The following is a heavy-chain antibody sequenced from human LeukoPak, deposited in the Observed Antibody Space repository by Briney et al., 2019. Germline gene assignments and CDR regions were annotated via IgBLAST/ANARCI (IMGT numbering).Heavy chain of an antibody. CDR1: GFTFTSYA. CDR3: AKDSGYCSSASCLGYFDY. J-gene: IGHJ4*02. V-gene: IGHV3-23*01. CDR2: LSGNGGST. D-gene: IGHD2-2*01. Sequence: PGGSLRLSCAASGFTFTSYAMSWVRQAPGKGLEWVSTLSGNGGSTYYADSVKGRFTISRDNSKNTLYLQMYSLRAEDTAVYYCAKDSGYCSSASCLGYFDYWGQGTQVTVSS.